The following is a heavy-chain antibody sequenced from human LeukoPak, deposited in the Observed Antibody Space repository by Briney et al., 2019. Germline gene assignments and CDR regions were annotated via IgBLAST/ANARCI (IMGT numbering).Heavy chain of an antibody. V-gene: IGHV4-59*01. CDR2: IYYSGST. J-gene: IGHJ6*02. D-gene: IGHD5-18*01. CDR1: GGSISSYY. CDR3: ARALSYGFWSYGMDV. Sequence: SEPLSLACTVPGGSISSYYWSWIRQPPGKGLEWIGYIYYSGSTNYNPSLKSRVTISVDTSKNLFSLKLSSVTAADTAVYYCARALSYGFWSYGMDVWGQGTTVTVSS.